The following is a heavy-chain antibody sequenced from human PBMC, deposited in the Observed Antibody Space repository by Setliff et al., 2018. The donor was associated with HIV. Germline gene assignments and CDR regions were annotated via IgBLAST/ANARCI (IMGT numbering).Heavy chain of an antibody. D-gene: IGHD6-19*01. CDR3: ASGRYSSGWYYYYYGMDV. J-gene: IGHJ6*02. V-gene: IGHV4-39*01. CDR1: GGSISSSSYY. CDR2: IYYSGST. Sequence: SETLSLTCTVSGGSISSSSYYWGWIRQPPGKGLEWIGSIYYSGSTYYNPSLKSRVTISVDTSKNQFSLKLSSVTAADTAVYYCASGRYSSGWYYYYYGMDVWGQGTTVTVSS.